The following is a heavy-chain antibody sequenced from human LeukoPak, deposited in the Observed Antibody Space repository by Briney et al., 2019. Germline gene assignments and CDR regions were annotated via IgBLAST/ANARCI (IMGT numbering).Heavy chain of an antibody. J-gene: IGHJ3*02. Sequence: SETLSLTCTVSGGSISSYYWSWIRQPPGKGLEWIGYIYYSGSTNYNPALKSRVTISVDTSKNQFSLKLSSVPAADTAVYYCARHSIVAGAFDIWGQGTMVTVSS. CDR3: ARHSIVAGAFDI. D-gene: IGHD2-21*01. CDR2: IYYSGST. CDR1: GGSISSYY. V-gene: IGHV4-59*08.